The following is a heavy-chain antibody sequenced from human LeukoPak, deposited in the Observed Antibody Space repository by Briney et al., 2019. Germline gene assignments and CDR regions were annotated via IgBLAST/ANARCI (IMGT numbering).Heavy chain of an antibody. CDR3: ARVTGESAGYYYYYMDV. J-gene: IGHJ6*03. CDR1: GGSISSGSYY. Sequence: PSQTLSLTCTVSGGSISSGSYYWSWIRQPAGKGLEWIGRIYTSGSTNYNPSLKSRVTISVETSKNQFSLKLSSVTAADTAVYYCARVTGESAGYYYYYMDVWGKGTTVTVSS. D-gene: IGHD3-10*01. CDR2: IYTSGST. V-gene: IGHV4-61*02.